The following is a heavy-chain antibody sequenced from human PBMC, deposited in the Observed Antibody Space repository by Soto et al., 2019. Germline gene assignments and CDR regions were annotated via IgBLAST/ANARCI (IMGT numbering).Heavy chain of an antibody. J-gene: IGHJ6*04. CDR1: GFSFSSYD. CDR2: VSRNGINT. CDR3: AITYYDVDV. D-gene: IGHD3-10*02. V-gene: IGHV3-64*01. Sequence: EEQLVQSGGGLVQPGGSLRLSCAASGFSFSSYDLFWVRQAPGKGLEYVSAVSRNGINTYYANSVKGGFTISRDNSKNIMYLQTGSLRGQDMGVYYWAITYYDVDVLGKGTTVIVSA.